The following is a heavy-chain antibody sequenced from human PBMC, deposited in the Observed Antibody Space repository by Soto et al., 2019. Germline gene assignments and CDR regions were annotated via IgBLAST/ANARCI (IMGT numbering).Heavy chain of an antibody. CDR2: IYPGDSNT. V-gene: IGHV5-51*01. J-gene: IGHJ4*02. Sequence: GESLKISCKGSGYSFTSYWIGWVRQMPGKGLEWMGIIYPGDSNTRYSPSFQGQVTISADKSISTAYLQWSSLKASDTAMYYCARADTRSAMALYFDYWGQGTLVTVSS. CDR1: GYSFTSYW. D-gene: IGHD2-2*01. CDR3: ARADTRSAMALYFDY.